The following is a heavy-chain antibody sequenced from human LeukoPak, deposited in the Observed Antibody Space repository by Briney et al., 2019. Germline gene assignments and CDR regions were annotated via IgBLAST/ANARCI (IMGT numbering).Heavy chain of an antibody. D-gene: IGHD6-13*01. CDR2: IYYSGSI. CDR1: GGSISSYY. J-gene: IGHJ4*02. V-gene: IGHV4-59*01. CDR3: ARGSSSFLFGY. Sequence: SETLSLTCTVSGGSISSYYWSWIRQPPGKGLEWIGYIYYSGSINYNPSLKSRVTVSLDTSKTQFSLKLSSVTAADTAVYYCARGSSSFLFGYWGQGTLVTVSS.